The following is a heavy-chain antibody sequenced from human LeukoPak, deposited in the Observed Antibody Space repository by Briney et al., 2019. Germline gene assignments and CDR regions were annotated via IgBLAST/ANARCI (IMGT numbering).Heavy chain of an antibody. J-gene: IGHJ4*02. Sequence: GASVKVSCKVSGYTLTELSMPWVRQAPGKGLDWMGGFDPEGGETIYAQKFQGRVTMTEDTSTDTAYMELSSLRSEDTAVYYCATGNDILDYWGQGTLVTVSS. V-gene: IGHV1-24*01. CDR3: ATGNDILDY. D-gene: IGHD3-9*01. CDR2: FDPEGGET. CDR1: GYTLTELS.